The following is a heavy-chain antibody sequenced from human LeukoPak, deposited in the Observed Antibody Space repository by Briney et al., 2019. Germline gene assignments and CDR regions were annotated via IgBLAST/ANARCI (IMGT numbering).Heavy chain of an antibody. Sequence: SETLSLTCSVSGGSINNYYWTRIRQPPGKGLEWVGYIFEIGNTNYNPSLTSRVTVSLETSKNQFSLRLNSVTAADTAVYYCARGMMPDWFDFWGQGTLVAVSS. CDR3: ARGMMPDWFDF. D-gene: IGHD2-2*01. V-gene: IGHV4-59*01. J-gene: IGHJ5*01. CDR1: GGSINNYY. CDR2: IFEIGNT.